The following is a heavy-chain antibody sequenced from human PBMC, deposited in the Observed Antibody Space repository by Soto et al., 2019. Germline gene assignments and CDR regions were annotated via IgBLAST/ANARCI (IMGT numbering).Heavy chain of an antibody. Sequence: ASVKVSCKASGYTFTGYYMHWVRQAPGQGLEWMGWINPNSGGTNYAQKFQGWVTMTRDTSISTAYMELSRLRSDDTAVYFCARDYWSGDRYYYGMDVWGQGTTVTVSS. CDR2: INPNSGGT. J-gene: IGHJ6*02. CDR1: GYTFTGYY. CDR3: ARDYWSGDRYYYGMDV. D-gene: IGHD3-3*01. V-gene: IGHV1-2*04.